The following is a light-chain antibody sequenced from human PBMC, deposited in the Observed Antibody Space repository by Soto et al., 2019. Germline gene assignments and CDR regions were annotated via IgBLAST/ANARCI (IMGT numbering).Light chain of an antibody. CDR1: QDISTY. Sequence: DIQLTQSPSFLSASVGDRLTITCRASQDISTYLTWYQQNPGKAPKLLLYTASTLQSGVPSRFSGSGSGTEFTLTISSLQPEDFATYYCQQLHSFPPTFGQGTKVEIK. CDR2: TAS. J-gene: IGKJ1*01. CDR3: QQLHSFPPT. V-gene: IGKV1-9*01.